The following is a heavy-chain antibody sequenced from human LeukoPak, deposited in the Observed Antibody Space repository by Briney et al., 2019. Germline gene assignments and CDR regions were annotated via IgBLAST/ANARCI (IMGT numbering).Heavy chain of an antibody. Sequence: PSETLSLTCAVYGESFNGYYWTWIRQPPGKGLEWIGEIIHTGSTNYNPSLESRVTISADTFKKQFSLKLSSMTAADTAVYYCARALYYDYIWGSYRLPHEIDAFDIWGQGTMVTVSS. D-gene: IGHD3-16*02. V-gene: IGHV4-34*12. CDR1: GESFNGYY. J-gene: IGHJ3*02. CDR2: IIHTGST. CDR3: ARALYYDYIWGSYRLPHEIDAFDI.